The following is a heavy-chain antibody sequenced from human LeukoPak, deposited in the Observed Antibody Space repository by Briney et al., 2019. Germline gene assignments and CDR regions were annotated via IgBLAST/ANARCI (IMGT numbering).Heavy chain of an antibody. Sequence: GRSLRLSCAASGFTFSSYGMHWVRQAPGKGLEWVAVIWYDGSNKYYADSVKGRFTISRDNSKNTLYLQMNSLRAEDTAVYYCAKPYYYDSIGYYCYFDYWGQGTLVTVSS. CDR3: AKPYYYDSIGYYCYFDY. D-gene: IGHD3-22*01. CDR1: GFTFSSYG. V-gene: IGHV3-33*06. J-gene: IGHJ4*02. CDR2: IWYDGSNK.